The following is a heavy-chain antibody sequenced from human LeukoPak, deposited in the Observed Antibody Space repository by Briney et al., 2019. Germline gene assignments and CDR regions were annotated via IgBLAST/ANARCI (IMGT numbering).Heavy chain of an antibody. V-gene: IGHV3-23*01. D-gene: IGHD3/OR15-3a*01. CDR2: IRGSGADT. J-gene: IGHJ4*02. Sequence: GGSLRLSCAASGFTFSNFAMTWVRQAPGRGLEWVPAIRGSGADTYYADSVKGRFTISRDNSKNTLYLQMNSLRAEDTAVYYCAKDLRTWYFDYWGQGTLVTVSS. CDR3: AKDLRTWYFDY. CDR1: GFTFSNFA.